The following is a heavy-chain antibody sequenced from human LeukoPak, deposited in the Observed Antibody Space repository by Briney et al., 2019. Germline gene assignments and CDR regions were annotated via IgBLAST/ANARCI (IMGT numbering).Heavy chain of an antibody. CDR3: ARDPHTALDY. J-gene: IGHJ4*02. D-gene: IGHD5-18*01. CDR2: INQDGSQK. CDR1: GFTLSSYW. Sequence: GGSLRLSCAASGFTLSSYWMTWVRQAPGKGLVWVANINQDGSQKYYVDSVKGRFTVSRDNAKNSLYLQMNSLRAEDTAVYYCARDPHTALDYWGQGTLVTVSS. V-gene: IGHV3-7*01.